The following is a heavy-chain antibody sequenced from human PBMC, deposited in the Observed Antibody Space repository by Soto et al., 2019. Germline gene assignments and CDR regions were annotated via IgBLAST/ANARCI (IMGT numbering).Heavy chain of an antibody. CDR3: AKDFEGPLNYFDY. V-gene: IGHV3-30*18. J-gene: IGHJ4*02. Sequence: QVQLVESGGGVVQPGRSLRLSCAASGFTFSSYGMHWVRQAPGKGLEWVAVISYDGSNKYYADSVKGRFTISSDNSKNTLYLQMNSLRAEDTAVYYCAKDFEGPLNYFDYCGQGTLVTVSS. CDR2: ISYDGSNK. CDR1: GFTFSSYG.